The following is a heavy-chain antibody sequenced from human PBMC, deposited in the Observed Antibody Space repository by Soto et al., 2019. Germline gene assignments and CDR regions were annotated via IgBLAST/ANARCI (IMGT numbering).Heavy chain of an antibody. Sequence: GGSLRLSCAASGFTFSSYSMHWVRQAPGKGLEYVSAISSNGGSTYYANSVKGRFTISRDNSKNTLYLQMNSLRAEDTAVYYCARVVRGVDYYYYSYGMDVWGQGTTVTVS. D-gene: IGHD3-10*01. CDR3: ARVVRGVDYYYYSYGMDV. V-gene: IGHV3-64*01. CDR1: GFTFSSYS. J-gene: IGHJ6*02. CDR2: ISSNGGST.